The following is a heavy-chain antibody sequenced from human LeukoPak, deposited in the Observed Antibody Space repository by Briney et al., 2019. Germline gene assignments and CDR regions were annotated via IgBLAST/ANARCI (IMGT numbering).Heavy chain of an antibody. Sequence: ASVKVSCKASGYTFTDYFMHWVRQAPGQGFEWMGWINSNTGDTNYAQKFQGRVTLTRDTSISTAYMDLSGLRSDDTAAYFCARDRNYYDRTGIDALDLWGQGTMVTVSS. D-gene: IGHD3-22*01. CDR2: INSNTGDT. V-gene: IGHV1-2*02. CDR1: GYTFTDYF. J-gene: IGHJ3*01. CDR3: ARDRNYYDRTGIDALDL.